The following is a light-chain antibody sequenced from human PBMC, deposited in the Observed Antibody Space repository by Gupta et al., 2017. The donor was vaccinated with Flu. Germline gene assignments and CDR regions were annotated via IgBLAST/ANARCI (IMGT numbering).Light chain of an antibody. CDR1: QSINSY. CDR2: AAS. J-gene: IGKJ4*01. CDR3: QQTDSPPLT. V-gene: IGKV1-39*01. Sequence: DIQMTQSPSSLSASVGDRVTITCRASQSINSYLNWYQQQPGKAPELLIYAASGLQSGVPSRFSGSGSGTDFTLIISSLLPENLATYYCQQTDSPPLTFGGGTKVEIK.